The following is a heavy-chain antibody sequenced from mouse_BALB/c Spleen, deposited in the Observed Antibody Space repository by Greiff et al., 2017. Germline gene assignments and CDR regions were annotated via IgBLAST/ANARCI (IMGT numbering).Heavy chain of an antibody. J-gene: IGHJ4*01. CDR2: IWGGGST. Sequence: VQLQQSGPGLVAPSQSLSITCTVSGFSLTDYGVSWIRQPPGKGLEWLGVIWGGGSTYYNSALKSRLSISKDNSKSQVFLKMNSLQTDDTAMYYCAKHGDGNYWDYAMDYWGQGTSVTVSS. D-gene: IGHD2-1*01. CDR1: GFSLTDYG. CDR3: AKHGDGNYWDYAMDY. V-gene: IGHV2-6-5*01.